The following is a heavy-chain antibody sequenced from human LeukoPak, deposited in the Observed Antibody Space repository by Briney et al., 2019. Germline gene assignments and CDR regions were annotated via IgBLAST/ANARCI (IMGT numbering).Heavy chain of an antibody. J-gene: IGHJ4*02. CDR3: ARHVRIAVAGIDY. CDR2: IYYSGST. CDR1: GYSISRGYY. V-gene: IGHV4-59*08. Sequence: SETLSLTCGVSGYSISRGYYWAWIRQPPGKGLEWIGYIYYSGSTNYNPSLKSRVTISVDTSKNQFSLKLSSVTAADTAVYYCARHVRIAVAGIDYWGQGTLVTVSS. D-gene: IGHD6-19*01.